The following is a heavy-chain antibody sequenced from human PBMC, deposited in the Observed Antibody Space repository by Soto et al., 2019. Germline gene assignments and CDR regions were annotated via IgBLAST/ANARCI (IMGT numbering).Heavy chain of an antibody. CDR3: ARRERYYGSPGWFDT. Sequence: SETLSLTCTVSVGSINDFAYYWGWIRQAPGRGLEWIGTVYHNENTYYNPSLKSRITISADTAKNQFSLNLRSVTAADTAIYFCARRERYYGSPGWFDTCGHGVLVT. CDR2: VYHNENT. V-gene: IGHV4-39*01. CDR1: VGSINDFAYY. J-gene: IGHJ5*01. D-gene: IGHD3-16*01.